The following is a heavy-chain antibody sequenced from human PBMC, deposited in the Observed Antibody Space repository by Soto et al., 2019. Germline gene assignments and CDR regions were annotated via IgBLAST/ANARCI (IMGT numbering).Heavy chain of an antibody. CDR2: INWNGDRI. V-gene: IGHV3-20*04. CDR1: GFNFDDYG. J-gene: IGHJ6*02. D-gene: IGHD5-18*01. CDR3: ARGCSTRDSFYNYGMDG. Sequence: EVQLVESGGGVVRPGGSLRLSCAASGFNFDDYGMSWSRQAPGKGLEWVSGINWNGDRIAYADSVEGRFTLSRDNAKNALYLPMNTLRAEDPALYYFARGCSTRDSFYNYGMDGGCQGTTVTFSS.